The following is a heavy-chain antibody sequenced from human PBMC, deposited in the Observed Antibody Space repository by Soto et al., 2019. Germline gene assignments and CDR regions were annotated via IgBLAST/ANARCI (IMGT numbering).Heavy chain of an antibody. CDR2: TSGDAANT. Sequence: EVQLLESGGGLVQSGGSLRLSCAASGLNFASYAMTWIRQATGKGLEWVSATSGDAANTQYADSVKGRFTMSRDNSKNTLYLQMNSLRAEDTAVYFCAKYITAATRYFDLWGRGTLVTVSS. J-gene: IGHJ2*01. V-gene: IGHV3-23*01. CDR3: AKYITAATRYFDL. CDR1: GLNFASYA. D-gene: IGHD1-20*01.